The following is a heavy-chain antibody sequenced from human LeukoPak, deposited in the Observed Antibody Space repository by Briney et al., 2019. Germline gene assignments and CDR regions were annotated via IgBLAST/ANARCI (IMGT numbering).Heavy chain of an antibody. D-gene: IGHD2-8*01. CDR1: GYTFTDYY. CDR2: INPNSGGT. CDR3: ARFRTSSTYNWFDP. J-gene: IGHJ5*02. V-gene: IGHV1-2*02. Sequence: ASVKVSCKASGYTFTDYYMHWVRQAPGQGLEWMGWINPNSGGTNYAQKFQGRVTMTRDTSISTAYMELSRLTSDDTAVYYCARFRTSSTYNWFDPWGQGTLVTFSS.